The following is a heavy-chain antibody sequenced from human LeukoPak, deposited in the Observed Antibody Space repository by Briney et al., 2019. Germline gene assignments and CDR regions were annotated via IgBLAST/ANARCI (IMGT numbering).Heavy chain of an antibody. CDR3: ASRGGPRGYFDY. D-gene: IGHD3-10*01. V-gene: IGHV4-4*02. Sequence: SETLSLTCDVSGGSLSSNNWWSWVLQPPGKGLEWIGEIYHSGTTNYNPSLESRITISVAKSKNQFSLRLSSVTAADPAVYSCASRGGPRGYFDYWGQGTLVTVSS. CDR2: IYHSGTT. CDR1: GGSLSSNNW. J-gene: IGHJ4*02.